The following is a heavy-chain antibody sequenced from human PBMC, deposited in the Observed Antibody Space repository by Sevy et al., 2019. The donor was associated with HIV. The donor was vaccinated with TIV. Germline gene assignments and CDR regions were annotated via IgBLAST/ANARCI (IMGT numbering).Heavy chain of an antibody. CDR1: GYTFTSYA. CDR2: INAGNGNT. J-gene: IGHJ6*02. CDR3: ARGRMEARPGYYYYGMDV. D-gene: IGHD6-6*01. V-gene: IGHV1-3*01. Sequence: ASVKVSCKDSGYTFTSYAMHWVRQAPGQRLEWMGWINAGNGNTKYSQKFQGRVTITRDTSASTAYMELSSLRSEDTAVYYCARGRMEARPGYYYYGMDVWGQGTTVTVSS.